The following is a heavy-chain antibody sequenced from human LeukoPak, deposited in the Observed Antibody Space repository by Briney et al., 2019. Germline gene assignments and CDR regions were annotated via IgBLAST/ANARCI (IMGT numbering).Heavy chain of an antibody. J-gene: IGHJ4*02. CDR3: AKDLGPYDILTGCDY. V-gene: IGHV3-30*18. CDR1: GFTFSSYG. Sequence: PGRSLRLSCAASGFTFSSYGMHWVRQAPGKGLEGVAVISYDGSNKYYADSVKGRFTISRDNSKNTLYLQMNSLRAEDTAVYYCAKDLGPYDILTGCDYWGQGTLVTVSS. D-gene: IGHD3-9*01. CDR2: ISYDGSNK.